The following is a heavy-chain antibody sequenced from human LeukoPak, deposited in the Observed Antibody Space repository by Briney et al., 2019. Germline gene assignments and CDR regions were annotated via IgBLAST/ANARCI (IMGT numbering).Heavy chain of an antibody. CDR1: GGSISSYY. Sequence: PSETLSLTCTVSGGSISSYYWSWIRQPPGKGLEWIGYIYYSGSTNYNPSLKSRVTISVDTSKNQFSLKLSSVTAADTAVYYCARGSYLPHNWFDPWGQGTLVTVSS. CDR3: ARGSYLPHNWFDP. J-gene: IGHJ5*02. V-gene: IGHV4-59*01. D-gene: IGHD3-10*01. CDR2: IYYSGST.